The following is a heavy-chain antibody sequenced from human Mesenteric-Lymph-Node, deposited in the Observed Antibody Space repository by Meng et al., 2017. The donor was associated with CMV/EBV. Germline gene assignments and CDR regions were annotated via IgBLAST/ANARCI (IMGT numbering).Heavy chain of an antibody. CDR2: ISSSGSTI. V-gene: IGHV3-48*03. D-gene: IGHD2-2*01. CDR1: GFTFSSYD. CDR3: ARDLVVVVPAAIDYYYYYGMDV. J-gene: IGHJ6*02. Sequence: GESLKISCAASGFTFSSYDMNWVRQAPGKGLEWVSYISSSGSTIYYADSVKGRFTISRDNAKNSLYLQMNSLRAEDTAVYYCARDLVVVVPAAIDYYYYYGMDVWGQGTTVTVSS.